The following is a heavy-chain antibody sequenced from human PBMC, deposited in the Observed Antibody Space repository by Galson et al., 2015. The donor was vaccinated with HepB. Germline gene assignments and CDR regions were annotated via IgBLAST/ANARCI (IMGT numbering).Heavy chain of an antibody. D-gene: IGHD2-2*01. CDR3: TRGRDIVVVPAAPNFDY. Sequence: SLRLSCAASGFTFGDYAMSWFRQAPGKGLEWVGFIRSKAYGGTTEYAASVKGRFTISRDDSKSIAYLQMNSLKTEDTAVYYCTRGRDIVVVPAAPNFDYWGQGTLVTVSS. V-gene: IGHV3-49*03. J-gene: IGHJ4*02. CDR2: IRSKAYGGTT. CDR1: GFTFGDYA.